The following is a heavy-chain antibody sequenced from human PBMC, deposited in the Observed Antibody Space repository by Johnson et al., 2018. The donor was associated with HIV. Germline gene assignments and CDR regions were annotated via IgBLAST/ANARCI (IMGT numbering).Heavy chain of an antibody. CDR1: GFTFSSYG. V-gene: IGHV3-30*02. J-gene: IGHJ3*02. D-gene: IGHD4-17*01. CDR3: ARGVNGDYAVSAFDS. Sequence: QVQLVESGGGVVQPGGSLRLSCAASGFTFSSYGMHWVRQAPGKGLEWVAFIRYDGSNKYYADSVKGRFTISRDNANKMLYLQMNSLRVEDTAVYYCARGVNGDYAVSAFDSWGQGTMVTVSS. CDR2: IRYDGSNK.